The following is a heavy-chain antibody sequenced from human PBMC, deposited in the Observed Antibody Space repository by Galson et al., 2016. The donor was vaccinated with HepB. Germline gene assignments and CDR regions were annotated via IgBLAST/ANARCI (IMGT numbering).Heavy chain of an antibody. CDR1: GYSISSGYY. Sequence: LSLTCTVSGYSISSGYYWGWIRQPPGKGLEWIGSIYHTGSTYYNPSLKSRVTISIDTSKNQFSLKLGSVTAADTAMYYCAASSAAAGIVYWGQGTLATVSS. CDR3: AASSAAAGIVY. D-gene: IGHD6-13*01. J-gene: IGHJ4*02. V-gene: IGHV4-38-2*02. CDR2: IYHTGST.